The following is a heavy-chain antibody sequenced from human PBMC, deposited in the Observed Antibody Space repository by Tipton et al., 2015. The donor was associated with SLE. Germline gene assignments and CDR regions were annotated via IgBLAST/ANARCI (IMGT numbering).Heavy chain of an antibody. J-gene: IGHJ5*02. Sequence: TLSLTCTVSLYSIGSGFYWDWVRRPPGKGLEWIGTMHHNGSTYYNPSLRSRITISMDTSRNQFSLRLKSVTAADTAVYYCATGRFDDWGQGSLVTVSS. CDR3: ATGRFDD. CDR2: MHHNGST. D-gene: IGHD1-14*01. CDR1: LYSIGSGFY. V-gene: IGHV4-38-2*02.